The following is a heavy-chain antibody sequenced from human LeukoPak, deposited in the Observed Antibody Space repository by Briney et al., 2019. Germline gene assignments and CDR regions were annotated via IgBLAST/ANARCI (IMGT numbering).Heavy chain of an antibody. CDR2: ISISSNYI. D-gene: IGHD3-10*01. J-gene: IGHJ4*02. V-gene: IGHV3-21*01. CDR3: ASDYGSGSYYIYY. CDR1: GFTFSRYW. Sequence: GGSLRLSCAASGFTFSRYWMHWVRQAPGKGLEWVSSISISSNYIYYPDSLKGRFTISRDNAKNSLYLQMNSLRAEDTAVYYCASDYGSGSYYIYYWGQGTLVTVSS.